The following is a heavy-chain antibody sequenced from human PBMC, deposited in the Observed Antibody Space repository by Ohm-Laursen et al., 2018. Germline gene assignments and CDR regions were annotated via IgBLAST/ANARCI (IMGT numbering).Heavy chain of an antibody. CDR2: ISAGGGNT. D-gene: IGHD4-11*01. CDR3: AKRDVSNYHCFDS. CDR1: GFTFNTYA. J-gene: IGHJ4*02. Sequence: SLRPSCTASGFTFNTYAMHWVRQAPGKGLEWVSAISAGGGNTYYADSVKGRFTISRDNSKNTLYLQMNSLRAEDTAVYYCAKRDVSNYHCFDSWGQGTLVTVSS. V-gene: IGHV3-23*01.